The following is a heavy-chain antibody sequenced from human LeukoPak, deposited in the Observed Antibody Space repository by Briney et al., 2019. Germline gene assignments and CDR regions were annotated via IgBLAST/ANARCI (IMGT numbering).Heavy chain of an antibody. V-gene: IGHV3-9*01. J-gene: IGHJ6*02. CDR2: ISWNSVSI. D-gene: IGHD3-3*01. Sequence: PGGSLRLSCAASGFTFDDYAMPWVRQAPGKGLGWVSGISWNSVSIGYADSVKGRFTISRDNAKNSLYLQMNSLRAEDTALYYCAKAEGDFWSGYAAGYYYGMDVWGQGTTVTVSS. CDR3: AKAEGDFWSGYAAGYYYGMDV. CDR1: GFTFDDYA.